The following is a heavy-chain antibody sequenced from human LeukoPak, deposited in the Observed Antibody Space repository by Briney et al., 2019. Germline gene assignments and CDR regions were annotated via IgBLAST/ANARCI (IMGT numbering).Heavy chain of an antibody. V-gene: IGHV1-18*01. CDR2: ISAYNGNT. D-gene: IGHD6-13*01. Sequence: ASVKVSCKASGYTFTSYGISWVRRAPGQGLEWMGWISAYNGNTNYAQKLQGRVTMTTDTSTSTAYMELRSLRSDDTAVYYCARDQWTEYSSSWYGVNWFDPWGQGTLVTVSS. CDR3: ARDQWTEYSSSWYGVNWFDP. J-gene: IGHJ5*02. CDR1: GYTFTSYG.